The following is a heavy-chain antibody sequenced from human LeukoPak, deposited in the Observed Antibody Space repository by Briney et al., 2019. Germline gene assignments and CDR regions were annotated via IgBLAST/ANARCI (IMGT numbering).Heavy chain of an antibody. V-gene: IGHV1-18*01. D-gene: IGHD1-1*01. CDR2: INAYNGNT. CDR1: GYTFNTYG. CDR3: ARRQGTTLSFDY. J-gene: IGHJ4*02. Sequence: ASVKVSCKASGYTFNTYGFSWVRQAPGQGLEWMGWINAYNGNTNYAQKLQGRVTMTTETSTSTAYMELRSLRSDDTAMYYCARRQGTTLSFDYWGQGTLVTVSS.